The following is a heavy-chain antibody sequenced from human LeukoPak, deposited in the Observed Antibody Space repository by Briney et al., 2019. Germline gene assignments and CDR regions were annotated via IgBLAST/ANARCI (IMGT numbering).Heavy chain of an antibody. CDR2: TWYDGSNK. CDR1: GFTFSSYG. Sequence: GGSLRLSCAASGFTFSSYGMHWVRQAPGKGLEWVAVTWYDGSNKYYADSVKGRFTISRDNSKNTLYLQMNSLRAEDTAVYYCAKDLGPIAVAGSDYWGQGTLVTVSS. V-gene: IGHV3-33*06. CDR3: AKDLGPIAVAGSDY. J-gene: IGHJ4*02. D-gene: IGHD6-19*01.